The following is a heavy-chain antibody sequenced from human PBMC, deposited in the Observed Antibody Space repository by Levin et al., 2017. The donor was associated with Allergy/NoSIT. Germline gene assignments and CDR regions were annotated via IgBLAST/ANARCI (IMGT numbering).Heavy chain of an antibody. Sequence: ASVKVSCKASEYTFTAYYIHWVRQAPGQGLEWVGWINPNSGGTSSAQKFQDRVTMTRDTSISTAYMELSRLRSDDTAVYYCARDGYSSGSGWFDPWGQGTLVTVSA. J-gene: IGHJ5*02. CDR2: INPNSGGT. V-gene: IGHV1-2*02. CDR1: EYTFTAYY. CDR3: ARDGYSSGSGWFDP. D-gene: IGHD6-19*01.